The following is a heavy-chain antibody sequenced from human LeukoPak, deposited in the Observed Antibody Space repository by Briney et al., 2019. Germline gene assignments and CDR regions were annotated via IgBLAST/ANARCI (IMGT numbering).Heavy chain of an antibody. CDR1: GGSISSHY. V-gene: IGHV4-59*11. J-gene: IGHJ4*02. CDR3: ASLSSIAAR. Sequence: SETLSLTCTVSGGSISSHYWSWIRQPPGKGLEWIGYIYYSGSTNYNPSLKSRVTISVDTSKNQFSPKLSSVTAADTAVYYCASLSSIAARWSQGTLVTVSS. CDR2: IYYSGST. D-gene: IGHD6-6*01.